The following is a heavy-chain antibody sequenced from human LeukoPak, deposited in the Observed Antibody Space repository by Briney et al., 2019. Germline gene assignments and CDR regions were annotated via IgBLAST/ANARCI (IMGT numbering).Heavy chain of an antibody. CDR1: GGSFSGYY. CDR2: SNHSGST. J-gene: IGHJ5*02. V-gene: IGHV4-34*01. Sequence: SETLSLTCAVYGGSFSGYYWSLIRQPPGKGLEWIGESNHSGSTNYNPSLKSRVTISVDTSKNQFSLKLSSVTAADTAVYYCARGRATIGAGWFDPWGQGTLVTVSS. D-gene: IGHD1-26*01. CDR3: ARGRATIGAGWFDP.